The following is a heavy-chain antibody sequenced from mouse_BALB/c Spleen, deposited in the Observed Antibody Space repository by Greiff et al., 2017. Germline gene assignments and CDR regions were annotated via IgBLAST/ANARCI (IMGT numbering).Heavy chain of an antibody. CDR2: INPSTGYT. J-gene: IGHJ4*01. CDR3: ARYSFYAMDY. Sequence: VQLQQSGAELAKPGASVKMSCKASGYTFTSYWMHWVKQRPGQGLEWIGYINPSTGYTEYNQKFKDKATLTADKSSSTAYMQLSSLTSEDSAVYYCARYSFYAMDYWGQGTSVTVSS. CDR1: GYTFTSYW. V-gene: IGHV1-7*01.